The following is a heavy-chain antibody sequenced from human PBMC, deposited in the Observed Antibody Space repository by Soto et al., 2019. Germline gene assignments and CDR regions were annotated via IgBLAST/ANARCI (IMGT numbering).Heavy chain of an antibody. J-gene: IGHJ4*02. V-gene: IGHV4-59*01. CDR2: IYYSGST. D-gene: IGHD1-26*01. Sequence: SETLXLTCTVSGGSISRYDWSWIRQPPGKGLEWIGYIYYSGSTNYNPSLKSRVTISVDTSKNQFSLKLSSVTAADTAVYYCARESPSWEPKRYFDYWGQGTLVTVSS. CDR3: ARESPSWEPKRYFDY. CDR1: GGSISRYD.